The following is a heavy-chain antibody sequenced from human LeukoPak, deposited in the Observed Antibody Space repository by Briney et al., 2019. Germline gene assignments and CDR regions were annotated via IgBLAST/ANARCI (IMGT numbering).Heavy chain of an antibody. CDR1: GFTFSSYG. CDR2: ISYDGSNK. CDR3: ARDARAVLRYFDWPPRGDAFDI. Sequence: GGSLRLSCAASGFTFSSYGMHWVRQAPGKGLEWVAVISYDGSNKYYADSVKGRFTISRDNSKNTLYLQMNSLRAEDTAVYYCARDARAVLRYFDWPPRGDAFDIWGQGTMVTVSS. J-gene: IGHJ3*02. V-gene: IGHV3-30*03. D-gene: IGHD3-9*01.